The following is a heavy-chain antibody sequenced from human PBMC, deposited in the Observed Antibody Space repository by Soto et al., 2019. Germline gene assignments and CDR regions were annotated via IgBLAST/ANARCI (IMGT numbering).Heavy chain of an antibody. J-gene: IGHJ4*01. V-gene: IGHV4-31*03. CDR2: ISYSGNT. CDR3: ARGPTPFWGSYRFAYFDS. D-gene: IGHD3-16*02. Sequence: PSETLSLTCTVSGASINSATYYWSWIRQRPGEGLEWIGFISYSGNTYHSPSLKSRLVLSVDTSKNQFSLELSFVTAADTAVYYCARGPTPFWGSYRFAYFDSWGHGTLVTVSS. CDR1: GASINSATYY.